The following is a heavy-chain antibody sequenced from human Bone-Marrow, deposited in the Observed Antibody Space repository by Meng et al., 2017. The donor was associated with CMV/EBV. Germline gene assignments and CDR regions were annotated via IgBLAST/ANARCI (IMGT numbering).Heavy chain of an antibody. Sequence: GESLKISCAASGFTFSIYWMSWVRQAPGKGLEWVAFIRYDGSNKYYADSVKGRFTISRDNSKNTLYLQMNSLRAEDTAVYYCAKDKDDFWSGYHLDYWGQGTLVTVSS. CDR1: GFTFSIYW. V-gene: IGHV3-30*02. J-gene: IGHJ4*02. CDR2: IRYDGSNK. CDR3: AKDKDDFWSGYHLDY. D-gene: IGHD3-3*01.